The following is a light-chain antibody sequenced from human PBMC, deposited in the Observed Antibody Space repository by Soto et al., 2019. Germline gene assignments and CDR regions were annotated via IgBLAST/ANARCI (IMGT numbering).Light chain of an antibody. Sequence: DIQMTQSPPSLSASVGDRHAITCRARQTISTSLNWYRQRPWQXPXXXXXXXXNLQSGVPSRFSGXXSGTDXXLXXSSLQPEDFATYYCQQSYRTPQTIGQATKVDIK. J-gene: IGKJ1*01. CDR3: QQSYRTPQT. CDR2: XXX. V-gene: IGKV1-39*01. CDR1: QTISTS.